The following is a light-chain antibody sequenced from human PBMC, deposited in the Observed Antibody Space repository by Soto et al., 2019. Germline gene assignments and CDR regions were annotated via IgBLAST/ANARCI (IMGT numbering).Light chain of an antibody. Sequence: DIVMTQSPLSLPVTPGEPASISCRSSQSLLHSNGYSYFDWYLQKPGQSPQLLIYLGSNRASGGXDXSSGSGSGTYFTLKISRVEAEDVGVYYCMQALQTPLTFGQGTRLEIK. CDR1: QSLLHSNGYSY. J-gene: IGKJ5*01. CDR3: MQALQTPLT. CDR2: LGS. V-gene: IGKV2-28*01.